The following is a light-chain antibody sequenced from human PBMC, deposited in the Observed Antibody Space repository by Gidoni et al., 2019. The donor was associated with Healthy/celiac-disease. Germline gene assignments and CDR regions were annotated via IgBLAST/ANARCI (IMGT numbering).Light chain of an antibody. Sequence: DIVLTQSPASLPVSLGERATITYKSTQRVLYSSNNKNYLAWYQQKPGQPPKLLIYWASTRESGVPDRFSGSGSGTDFTLTISSLQAEDVAVYYCQQYYSTPETFGQGTKVEIK. CDR3: QQYYSTPET. CDR2: WAS. CDR1: QRVLYSSNNKNY. J-gene: IGKJ1*01. V-gene: IGKV4-1*01.